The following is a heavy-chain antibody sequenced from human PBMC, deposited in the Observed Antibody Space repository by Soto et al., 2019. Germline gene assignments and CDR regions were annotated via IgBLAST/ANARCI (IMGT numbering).Heavy chain of an antibody. CDR2: IYYGGST. Sequence: QLQLQESGPGLVKPSETLSLTCTVSGGSISSSSYYWGWIRQPPGKGLEWIGSIYYGGSTFYNPSLKPRVTLSVDTAKNQFSLKLSSVTAADTAVYYCARPSGSWSRFYYGMDVWGQGTTVTVSS. V-gene: IGHV4-39*01. CDR1: GGSISSSSYY. CDR3: ARPSGSWSRFYYGMDV. D-gene: IGHD1-26*01. J-gene: IGHJ6*02.